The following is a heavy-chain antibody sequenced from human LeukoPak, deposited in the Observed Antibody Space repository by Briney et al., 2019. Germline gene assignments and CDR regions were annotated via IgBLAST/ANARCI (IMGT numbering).Heavy chain of an antibody. CDR3: ARSGYGSGSYYEWSSWFDP. CDR1: GGSISSSSYY. Sequence: SETLSLTCTVSGGSISSSSYYWGWIRQPPGKGLEWIGSIYYSGSTYYNPSLKSRVTISVDTSKNQFSLKLSSVTAADTAVYYCARSGYGSGSYYEWSSWFDPWGQGTLVTVSS. CDR2: IYYSGST. J-gene: IGHJ5*02. V-gene: IGHV4-39*07. D-gene: IGHD3-10*01.